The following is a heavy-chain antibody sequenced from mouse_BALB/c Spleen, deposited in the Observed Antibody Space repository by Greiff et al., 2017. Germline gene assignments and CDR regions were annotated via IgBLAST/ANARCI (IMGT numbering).Heavy chain of an antibody. V-gene: IGHV1-5*01. CDR2: IYPGNSGT. J-gene: IGHJ1*01. Sequence: EVQLQQSGTVLARPGASVKMSCKASGYTFTSYWMHWVKQRPGQGLEWIGAIYPGNSGTSYNQKFKGKAKLTAVTSTSTAYMELSSLTNEDSAVYYCTRYGYPYWYFDVWGAGTTVTVSS. D-gene: IGHD2-14*01. CDR1: GYTFTSYW. CDR3: TRYGYPYWYFDV.